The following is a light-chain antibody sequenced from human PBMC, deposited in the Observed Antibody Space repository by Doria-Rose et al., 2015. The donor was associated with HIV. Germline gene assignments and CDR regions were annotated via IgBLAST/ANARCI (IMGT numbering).Light chain of an antibody. J-gene: IGKJ1*01. CDR1: LSFSSTY. V-gene: IGKV3-20*01. Sequence: EIVMTQSPGTLSLSPGERATLSRRASLSFSSTYLAWYQQKPGQAPSLLIYDGSTRATGIPDRFSASGSGTDFTLTVNRLEPEDFALYYCHQYGTSWTFGQGTKVEI. CDR3: HQYGTSWT. CDR2: DGS.